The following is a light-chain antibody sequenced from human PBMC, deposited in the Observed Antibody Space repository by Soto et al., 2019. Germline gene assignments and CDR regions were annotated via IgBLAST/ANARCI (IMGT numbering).Light chain of an antibody. CDR2: DVT. CDR3: CSHAGSYTFV. Sequence: QSVLTQPRSVSGSPAQSVTISCTGSSSDVAKYEYVSWYQQNPGKAPKLLIYDVTKRPSGVPDRFSGSKFGNTASLTISGLRPEDDADYFCCSHAGSYTFVFGSGTKVTVL. CDR1: SSDVAKYEY. J-gene: IGLJ1*01. V-gene: IGLV2-11*01.